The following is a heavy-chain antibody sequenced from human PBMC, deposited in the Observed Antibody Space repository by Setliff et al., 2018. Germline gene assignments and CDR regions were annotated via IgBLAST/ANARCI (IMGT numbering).Heavy chain of an antibody. J-gene: IGHJ6*02. CDR1: GFTFSSYG. CDR3: AKEDNYYDSSGYYLGTYGMDV. D-gene: IGHD3-22*01. V-gene: IGHV3-30*02. CDR2: IRYDGSNK. Sequence: GGSLRLSCAASGFTFSSYGMHWVRQAPGKGLEWVAFIRYDGSNKYYADSVKGRFTISRDNSKNTLYLQMNSLRAEDAAVYYCAKEDNYYDSSGYYLGTYGMDVWGQGTTVTVSS.